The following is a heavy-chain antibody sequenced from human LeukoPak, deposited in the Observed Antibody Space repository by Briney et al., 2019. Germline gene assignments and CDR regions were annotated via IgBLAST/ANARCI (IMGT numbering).Heavy chain of an antibody. J-gene: IGHJ4*02. CDR2: LAYDGTNE. CDR1: GFTFNNYA. V-gene: IGHV3-30*04. CDR3: ARGGPLGDTNRFDF. Sequence: GGSLRLSCAASGFTFNNYAMHWVRQAPGKGLDWVALLAYDGTNEYYSGSVKGRFSISRDNYKNTVDLQMNSLRVDDTAVYYCARGGPLGDTNRFDFWGQGSLVTVSS. D-gene: IGHD3-10*01.